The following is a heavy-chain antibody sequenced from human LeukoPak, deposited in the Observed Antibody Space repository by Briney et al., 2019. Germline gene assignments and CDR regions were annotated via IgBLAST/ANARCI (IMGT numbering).Heavy chain of an antibody. CDR2: INHSGST. Sequence: SETLSLTCAVYGGPFSGYYWCWIRQPPGKGLEWIGEINHSGSTNYNPSLKSRVTISVDTSKNQFSLKLSSVTAADTAVYYCARVPMVRGVIFDYWGQGTLVTVSS. D-gene: IGHD3-10*01. J-gene: IGHJ4*02. V-gene: IGHV4-34*01. CDR3: ARVPMVRGVIFDY. CDR1: GGPFSGYY.